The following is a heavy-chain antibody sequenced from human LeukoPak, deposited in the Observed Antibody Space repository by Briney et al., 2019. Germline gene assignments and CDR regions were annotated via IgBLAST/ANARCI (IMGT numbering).Heavy chain of an antibody. CDR1: GGSISSGGYY. V-gene: IGHV4-31*03. CDR3: ARGNDSSVWIIAFDI. J-gene: IGHJ3*02. D-gene: IGHD3-22*01. Sequence: PSQTLSLTCTVSGGSISSGGYYWSWLRQHPGKGLEWIGYIYYSGSTYYNPSLKSRVTISVDTSKNQFSLKLSSVTAADTAVYYCARGNDSSVWIIAFDIWGQGTMVTVSS. CDR2: IYYSGST.